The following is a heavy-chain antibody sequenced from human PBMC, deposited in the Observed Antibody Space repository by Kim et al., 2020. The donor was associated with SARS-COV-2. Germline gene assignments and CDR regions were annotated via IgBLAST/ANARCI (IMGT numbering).Heavy chain of an antibody. CDR1: GGSISSGGYY. D-gene: IGHD3-22*01. J-gene: IGHJ4*02. Sequence: SETLSLTCTVSGGSISSGGYYWSWIRQHPGKGLEWIGYIYYSGSTYYNPSLKSRVTISVDTSKNQFSLKLSSVTAADTAVYYCARAYDSPRGVDYWGQGTLVTVSS. CDR3: ARAYDSPRGVDY. CDR2: IYYSGST. V-gene: IGHV4-31*03.